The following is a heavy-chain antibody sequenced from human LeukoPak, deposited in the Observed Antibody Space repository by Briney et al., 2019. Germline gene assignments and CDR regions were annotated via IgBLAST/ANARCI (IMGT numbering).Heavy chain of an antibody. CDR2: ISYSGST. D-gene: IGHD4-23*01. CDR1: GGSIRNHY. CDR3: ATLTVLSRNWYFDR. J-gene: IGHJ2*01. Sequence: SETLSLTRTVSGGSIRNHYWSWIRQPPGKGLEWSGYISYSGSTNYSPSLKSRVTISVDTSKNQFFLKLNSVTAADTGVYYCATLTVLSRNWYFDRWGRGTLVTVSS. V-gene: IGHV4-59*08.